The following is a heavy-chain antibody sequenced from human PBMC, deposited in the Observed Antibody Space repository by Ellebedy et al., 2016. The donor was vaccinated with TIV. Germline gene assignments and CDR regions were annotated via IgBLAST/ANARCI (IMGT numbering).Heavy chain of an antibody. V-gene: IGHV1-18*04. CDR3: ARAMTTVTTDY. J-gene: IGHJ4*02. Sequence: AASVKVSCKASGYTFTSYVINWVRQAPGQGLEWMGWLNAYNGNTNYVQKPQGRVTITTEPSTNTAYMELRSLRSDDTAVYSCARAMTTVTTDYWGQGTLVTVSS. D-gene: IGHD4-17*01. CDR2: LNAYNGNT. CDR1: GYTFTSYV.